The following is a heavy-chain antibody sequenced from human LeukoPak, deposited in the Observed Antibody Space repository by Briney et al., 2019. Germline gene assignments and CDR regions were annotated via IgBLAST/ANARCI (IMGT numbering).Heavy chain of an antibody. CDR3: ARASKGMVRGVIGY. CDR1: GYTFTGYY. D-gene: IGHD3-10*01. CDR2: FDPEDGET. Sequence: ASVKVSCKASGYTFTGYYMHWVRQAPGKGLEWMGGFDPEDGETIYAQELQGRVTMTRDTSISTAYMELSRLRSDDTAVYYCARASKGMVRGVIGYWGQGTLVTVSS. V-gene: IGHV1-2*02. J-gene: IGHJ4*02.